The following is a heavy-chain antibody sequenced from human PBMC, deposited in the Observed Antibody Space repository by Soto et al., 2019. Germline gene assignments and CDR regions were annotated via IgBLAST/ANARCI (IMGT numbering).Heavy chain of an antibody. CDR2: IWYDGSNK. CDR3: AREEGYFDY. Sequence: QVQLVESGGGVVQPGRSLRLSCAASGFTFSSYGMHWVRQAPGKGLEWVAVIWYDGSNKYYADSVKGRFTISRDNSKNTLYLQMNSLRAEDTAVYYYAREEGYFDYWGQGTLLTVSS. J-gene: IGHJ4*02. CDR1: GFTFSSYG. V-gene: IGHV3-33*01.